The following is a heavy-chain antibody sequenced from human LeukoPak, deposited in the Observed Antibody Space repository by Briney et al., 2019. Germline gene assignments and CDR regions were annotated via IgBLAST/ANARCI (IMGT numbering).Heavy chain of an antibody. CDR3: ARPHSHRAFDI. V-gene: IGHV3-23*05. J-gene: IGHJ3*02. CDR1: GFTFSSYN. CDR2: LSGSGRAT. Sequence: PGGSLRLSCVASGFTFSSYNMIWVRQAPGKGLEWVSGLSGSGRATYYAHSVKGRFTISRENSKNTMFLQMNSLRVDDTAVYYCARPHSHRAFDIWGQGTTVTVSS. D-gene: IGHD1-14*01.